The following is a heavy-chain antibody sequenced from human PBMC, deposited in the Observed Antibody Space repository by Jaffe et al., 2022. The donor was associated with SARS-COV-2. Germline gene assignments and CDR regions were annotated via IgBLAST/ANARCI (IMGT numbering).Heavy chain of an antibody. D-gene: IGHD4-17*01. CDR1: GYTFTSYY. J-gene: IGHJ6*02. CDR3: ARCFTPRAYGDIHYYYYYGMDV. V-gene: IGHV1-46*01. CDR2: INPSGGST. Sequence: QVQLVQSGAEVKKPGASVKVSCKASGYTFTSYYMHWVRQAPGQGLEWMGIINPSGGSTSYAQKFQGRVTMTRDTSTSTVYMELSSLRSEDTAVYYCARCFTPRAYGDIHYYYYYGMDVWGQGTTVTVSS.